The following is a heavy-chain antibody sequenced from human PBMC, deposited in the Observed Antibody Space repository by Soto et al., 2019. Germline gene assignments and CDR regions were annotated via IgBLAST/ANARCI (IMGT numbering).Heavy chain of an antibody. V-gene: IGHV1-18*04. J-gene: IGHJ5*02. CDR1: GYTFTSYG. Sequence: GASVKVSCKASGYTFTSYGISWVRQAPGQGLERMGWISAYNGNTNYAQKLQGRVTMTTDTSTSTAYMELRSLRSDDTAVYYCARAGYYDSPYNWFDPWGQATLVTVSS. D-gene: IGHD3-22*01. CDR2: ISAYNGNT. CDR3: ARAGYYDSPYNWFDP.